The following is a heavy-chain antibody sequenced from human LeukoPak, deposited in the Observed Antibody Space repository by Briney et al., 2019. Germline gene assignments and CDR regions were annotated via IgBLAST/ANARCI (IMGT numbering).Heavy chain of an antibody. Sequence: ASVKVSCKASGYTFTGYYMHWVRQAPGQGLEWMGWINPNSGGTNYAQKFQGRVTMTRDTSISTAYMELSRLRSDDTAVYYCARDRARDNTATVQNYWGQGTLVTVSS. D-gene: IGHD5-18*01. CDR1: GYTFTGYY. CDR3: ARDRARDNTATVQNY. J-gene: IGHJ4*02. CDR2: INPNSGGT. V-gene: IGHV1-2*02.